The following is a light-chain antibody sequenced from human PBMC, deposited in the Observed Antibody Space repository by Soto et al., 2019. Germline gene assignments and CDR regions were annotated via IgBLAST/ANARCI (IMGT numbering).Light chain of an antibody. CDR1: QSVSSSY. J-gene: IGKJ2*01. CDR3: QQYAGSPYT. V-gene: IGKV3-20*01. CDR2: GAS. Sequence: EIVLTQSPGTLSLSPGERATLSCRASQSVSSSYLAWYQQKPGQAPRLLIYGASSRATGIPDRFSGSGSGTDFTLTISRLEPEDFAVYYWQQYAGSPYTFGQGTKLEIK.